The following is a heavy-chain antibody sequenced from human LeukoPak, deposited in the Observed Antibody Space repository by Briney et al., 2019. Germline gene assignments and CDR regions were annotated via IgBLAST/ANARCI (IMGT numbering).Heavy chain of an antibody. V-gene: IGHV1-46*01. J-gene: IGHJ5*02. CDR2: INPSGGST. D-gene: IGHD3-10*01. Sequence: ASVKVSCKASGYTFTSYYMHWVRQAPGQGLEWMGIINPSGGSTSYAQKFQGRVTMTRDTSTSTVYMELSSLRSEDTAVYYCARGTETVRGGIKVLIWWFDPWGQGTLVTVSS. CDR3: ARGTETVRGGIKVLIWWFDP. CDR1: GYTFTSYY.